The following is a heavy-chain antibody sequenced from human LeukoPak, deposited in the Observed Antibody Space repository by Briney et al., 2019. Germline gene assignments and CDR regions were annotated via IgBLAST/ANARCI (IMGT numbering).Heavy chain of an antibody. CDR2: FSSSGGKT. Sequence: SGGSLRLSCTASGFTFSSYAMSWVRQAPGKGLEWVSTFSSSGGKTYYADSVKGRFTISRDNSKNTLYLQMNSLRVEDTAVYYCAKDPYRVVVATGNYLDPWGQGTLVTVSA. V-gene: IGHV3-23*01. CDR1: GFTFSSYA. D-gene: IGHD2-21*01. J-gene: IGHJ5*02. CDR3: AKDPYRVVVATGNYLDP.